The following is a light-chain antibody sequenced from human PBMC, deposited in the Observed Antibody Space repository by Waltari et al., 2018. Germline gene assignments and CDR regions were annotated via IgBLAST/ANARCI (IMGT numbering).Light chain of an antibody. V-gene: IGKV1-17*01. CDR3: LQHNSDPWT. CDR1: QGISSY. CDR2: AAT. J-gene: IGKJ1*01. Sequence: DIQMTQSPSSLSASVGDTVTITCRASQGISSYLNWFQQKPGKAPKLLIYAATTLQSGVPSRFSGGGSGTEFTLTISSLQPEDFAAYYCLQHNSDPWTFGLGTKVEIK.